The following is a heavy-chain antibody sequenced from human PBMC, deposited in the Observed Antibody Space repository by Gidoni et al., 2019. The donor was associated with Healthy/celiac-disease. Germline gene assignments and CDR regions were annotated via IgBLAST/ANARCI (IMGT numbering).Heavy chain of an antibody. Sequence: EVQLLESGGGLVQPGGSLRLACAASGFTFSSYAMSWVRQAPGKGLEWVSDIRGSGGSTYYADSVKGRFTISRDNSKNTLYLQMNSLRAEDTAVYYCAKDVAAAAPVGPIDYWGQGTLVTVSS. J-gene: IGHJ4*02. D-gene: IGHD6-13*01. CDR1: GFTFSSYA. V-gene: IGHV3-23*01. CDR2: IRGSGGST. CDR3: AKDVAAAAPVGPIDY.